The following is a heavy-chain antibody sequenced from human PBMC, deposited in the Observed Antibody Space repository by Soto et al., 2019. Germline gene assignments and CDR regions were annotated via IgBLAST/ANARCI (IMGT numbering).Heavy chain of an antibody. CDR2: MNPNSGNT. V-gene: IGHV1-8*01. CDR3: ARATTVTTIEGPFSYYMDV. D-gene: IGHD4-17*01. CDR1: GYTFTSYD. J-gene: IGHJ6*03. Sequence: ASVKVSCKASGYTFTSYDINWVRQATGQGLEWMGWMNPNSGNTGYAQKFQGRVTMTRNTSISTAYMELSSLRSEDTAVYYCARATTVTTIEGPFSYYMDVWGKGTTVTVSS.